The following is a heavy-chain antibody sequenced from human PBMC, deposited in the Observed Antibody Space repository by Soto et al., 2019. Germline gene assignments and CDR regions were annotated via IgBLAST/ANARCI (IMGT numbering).Heavy chain of an antibody. Sequence: QVQLVQSGAEVKKPGSSVKVSCKASGGTFSSYAISWVRQAPGQGLEWMGGIIPIFGTANYAQKFQGRVTITADESTSKAYMELSSLRSEDTAVYYCARDLGYSGLNYFDYWGQGTLVTVSS. CDR1: GGTFSSYA. CDR3: ARDLGYSGLNYFDY. V-gene: IGHV1-69*12. D-gene: IGHD5-12*01. CDR2: IIPIFGTA. J-gene: IGHJ4*02.